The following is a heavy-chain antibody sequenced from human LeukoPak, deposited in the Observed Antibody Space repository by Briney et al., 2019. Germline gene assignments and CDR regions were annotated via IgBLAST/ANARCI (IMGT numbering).Heavy chain of an antibody. CDR3: AREVEMAGIETDY. V-gene: IGHV1-46*01. Sequence: ASVKVSCKASGGTFSSYAISWVRQAPGQGLEWMGIINPSGGSTSYAQKFQGRVTMTTDTSTSTVYMELSSLRSEDTAVYYCAREVEMAGIETDYWGQGTLVTVSS. CDR1: GGTFSSYA. CDR2: INPSGGST. J-gene: IGHJ4*02. D-gene: IGHD5-24*01.